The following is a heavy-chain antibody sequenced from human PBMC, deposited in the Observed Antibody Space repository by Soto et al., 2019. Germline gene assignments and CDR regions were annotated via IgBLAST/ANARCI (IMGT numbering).Heavy chain of an antibody. D-gene: IGHD2-15*01. Sequence: GESLKISCKGSVYTFTSFWIAWLRQMPGKGLEWMGIVYPGDSHTTYSPSFQGQVTISADKSISTAYLQWSSLKASDTAMYYCARSYCSGGSCYFYFDYWGQGTLVTVSS. V-gene: IGHV5-51*01. CDR2: VYPGDSHT. CDR1: VYTFTSFW. CDR3: ARSYCSGGSCYFYFDY. J-gene: IGHJ4*02.